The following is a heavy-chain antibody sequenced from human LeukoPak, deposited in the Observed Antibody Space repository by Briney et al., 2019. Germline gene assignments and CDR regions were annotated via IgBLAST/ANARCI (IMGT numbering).Heavy chain of an antibody. CDR3: ARGDRAAAAFDS. V-gene: IGHV3-53*01. Sequence: GGSLRLSCAASGFIVSSDYMNWVRQAPGKGLDWVSVIYSGGRTYYTDSVKGRFTISRDNSKNTLYLQMNSLRAEDTAVYYCARGDRAAAAFDSWGQGTLVTVSS. CDR2: IYSGGRT. D-gene: IGHD6-13*01. CDR1: GFIVSSDY. J-gene: IGHJ4*02.